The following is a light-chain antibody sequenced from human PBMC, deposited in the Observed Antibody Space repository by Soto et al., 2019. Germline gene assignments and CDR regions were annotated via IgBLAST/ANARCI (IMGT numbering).Light chain of an antibody. J-gene: IGLJ2*01. Sequence: QSALTQPPSASGTHGQRVTISCSGSGSSIGTNTVNWYRQLPGTAPKLLIYGNNQRPSGVPDRFSGSKSGTSASLGVSGLQSEDEADYYCAAWDGSLNNVLFGGGTKVTVL. CDR1: GSSIGTNT. CDR3: AAWDGSLNNVL. CDR2: GNN. V-gene: IGLV1-44*01.